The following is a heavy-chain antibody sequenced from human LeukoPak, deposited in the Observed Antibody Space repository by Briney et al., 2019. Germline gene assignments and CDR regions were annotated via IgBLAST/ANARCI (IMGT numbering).Heavy chain of an antibody. Sequence: RPSETLSLTCTVSGVSISSYYWSWLRQPPGKGLEWIGYIYYSGSTNYNPSLKSRVTISVDTSKNQFSLKLSSVTAADTAVYYCARGGYCGGDCYFYYWGQGTLVTVSS. CDR3: ARGGYCGGDCYFYY. J-gene: IGHJ4*02. D-gene: IGHD2-21*02. CDR2: IYYSGST. V-gene: IGHV4-59*08. CDR1: GVSISSYY.